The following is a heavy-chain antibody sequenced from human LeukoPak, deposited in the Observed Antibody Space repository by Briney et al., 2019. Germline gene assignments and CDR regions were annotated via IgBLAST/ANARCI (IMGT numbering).Heavy chain of an antibody. J-gene: IGHJ4*02. CDR1: GGSFSGYY. CDR2: INHSGST. Sequence: SETLSLTCAVYGGSFSGYYWSWIRQPPGKGLEWIGEINHSGSTNYIPSLKSRVTISVDTSKNQFSLKLSSVTAADTAVYYCARWGHYGPLGYWGQGTLVTVSS. D-gene: IGHD4-17*01. V-gene: IGHV4-34*01. CDR3: ARWGHYGPLGY.